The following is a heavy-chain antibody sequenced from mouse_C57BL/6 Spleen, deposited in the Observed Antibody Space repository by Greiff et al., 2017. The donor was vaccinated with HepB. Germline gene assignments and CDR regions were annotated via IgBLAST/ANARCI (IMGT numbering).Heavy chain of an antibody. J-gene: IGHJ2*01. V-gene: IGHV2-5*01. CDR2: IWRGGST. CDR3: AKNRGDYDGYLDY. CDR1: GFSLTSYG. D-gene: IGHD2-3*01. Sequence: VQLQQSGPGLVQPSQSLSITCTVSGFSLTSYGVHWVRQSPGKGLEWLGVIWRGGSTDYNAAFMSRLSITKDNSKSQVFFKMNSLQADDTAIYYCAKNRGDYDGYLDYWGQGTTLTVSS.